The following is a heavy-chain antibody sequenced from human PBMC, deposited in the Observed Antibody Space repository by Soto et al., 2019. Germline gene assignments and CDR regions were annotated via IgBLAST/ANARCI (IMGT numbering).Heavy chain of an antibody. Sequence: PGGSLRLSCAASGFTLSSYGMHWVRQAPGKGLEWVAVISYDGSNKYYADSVKGRFTISRDNSKNTLYLQMNSLRAEDTAVYYCAKEVGAITYYYYGMGVWGQGTTVTVSS. D-gene: IGHD1-26*01. J-gene: IGHJ6*02. CDR3: AKEVGAITYYYYGMGV. CDR2: ISYDGSNK. CDR1: GFTLSSYG. V-gene: IGHV3-30*18.